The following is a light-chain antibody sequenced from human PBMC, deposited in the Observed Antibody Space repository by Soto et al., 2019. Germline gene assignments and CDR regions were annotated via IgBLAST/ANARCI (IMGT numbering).Light chain of an antibody. CDR2: GAS. CDR3: QQYGSSGT. V-gene: IGKV3-20*01. CDR1: QSVSNNY. J-gene: IGKJ1*01. Sequence: IVLAQSPGTLSLSPGEKATLSRRGSQSVSNNYLAWYQQKPGQAPRLLIYGASNRATGIPDRFSGSGSGTDFTLTISRLEPEDFAVYYCQQYGSSGTFGQGTKVDIK.